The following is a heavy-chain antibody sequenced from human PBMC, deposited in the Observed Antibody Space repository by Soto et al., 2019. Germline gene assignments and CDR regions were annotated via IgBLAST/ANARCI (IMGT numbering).Heavy chain of an antibody. CDR2: IIPIFGTA. CDR3: ARNQGGYSAFDI. D-gene: IGHD3-22*01. V-gene: IGHV1-69*12. CDR1: GGTFSSYA. Sequence: QVQLVQSGAEVKKPGSSVKVSCKASGGTFSSYAISWVRQAPGQGLEWMGGIIPIFGTANYAQKCQGRVTITADEFTSTACIELRSVRSVDSAVYYRARNQGGYSAFDIWGQVTMVTFSS. J-gene: IGHJ3*02.